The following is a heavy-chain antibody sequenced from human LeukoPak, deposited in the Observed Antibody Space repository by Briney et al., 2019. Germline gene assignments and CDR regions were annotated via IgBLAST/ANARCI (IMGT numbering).Heavy chain of an antibody. CDR2: IKQDGSEK. Sequence: GGSLRLSCAASGFTFSSYWMSWVRQAPGKGLEWVANIKQDGSEKYYVDSVKGRFTISRDNAKNSLYLQMNSLRAEDTAVYYCARGLRRATQYFDYWGQGTLVTVSS. CDR1: GFTFSSYW. CDR3: ARGLRRATQYFDY. V-gene: IGHV3-7*01. D-gene: IGHD1-26*01. J-gene: IGHJ4*02.